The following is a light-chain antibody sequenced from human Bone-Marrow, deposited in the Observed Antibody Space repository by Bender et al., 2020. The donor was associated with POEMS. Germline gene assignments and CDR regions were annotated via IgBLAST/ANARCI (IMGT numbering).Light chain of an antibody. CDR2: KDT. CDR3: QSTDSDAIVV. CDR1: ELPQQY. J-gene: IGLJ2*01. Sequence: ELTQPPSVSVSPGQTARITCSADELPQQYSYWYQQKPGQAPVLVIYKDTERPSGIPERFSGSTSGTTVTLTISGVQAEDEADYYCQSTDSDAIVVFGGGTKLTVL. V-gene: IGLV3-25*03.